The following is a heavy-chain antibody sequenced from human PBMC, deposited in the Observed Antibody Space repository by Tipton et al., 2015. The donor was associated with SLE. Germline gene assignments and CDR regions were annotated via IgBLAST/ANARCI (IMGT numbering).Heavy chain of an antibody. J-gene: IGHJ5*02. CDR3: ARDLPKRYCSGGTCYNNWFDP. Sequence: TLSLTCTVSGGSISSHYWSWTRQSPEKGLEWIGYVYHSGSTNYNPSLKGRVTISVDKSKKQYFLNLSSVTAADTAVYYCARDLPKRYCSGGTCYNNWFDPWGRGTLVTVSS. D-gene: IGHD2-15*01. V-gene: IGHV4-59*11. CDR2: VYHSGST. CDR1: GGSISSHY.